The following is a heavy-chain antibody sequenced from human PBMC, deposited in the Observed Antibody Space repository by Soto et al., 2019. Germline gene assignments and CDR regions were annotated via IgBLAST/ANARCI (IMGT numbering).Heavy chain of an antibody. CDR1: GCTVSTKY. D-gene: IGHD3-16*01. CDR3: ARDPWAADY. CDR2: IYSGGST. J-gene: IGHJ4*02. V-gene: IGHV3-66*01. Sequence: GGSLRLSCAASGCTVSTKYMSWVRQAPGKGLEWASVIYSGGSTFYADSVRGRFTISRDNSKNTVNLQMNSLRAEDTAVYYCARDPWAADYWGQGTLVTVSS.